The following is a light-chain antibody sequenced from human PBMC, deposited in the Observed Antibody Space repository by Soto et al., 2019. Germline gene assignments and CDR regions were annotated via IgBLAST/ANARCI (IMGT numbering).Light chain of an antibody. J-gene: IGKJ1*01. V-gene: IGKV1-5*03. CDR3: QQYNRDSWT. CDR2: MAS. CDR1: QSISSW. Sequence: DIQMTQSPSTLSASVGGRVSITCRASQSISSWLAWYQQKPGKAPKLLIYMASNLESGVPSRFSGSGSGTEFTLTISSLQPDDFATYYCQQYNRDSWTFGRGTKVEVK.